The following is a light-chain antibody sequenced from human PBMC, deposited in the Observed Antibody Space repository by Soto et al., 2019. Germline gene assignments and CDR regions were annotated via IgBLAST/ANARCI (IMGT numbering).Light chain of an antibody. CDR2: AAS. Sequence: DIQMNQSPSSVSASVGDRVTITCRASQGISRWLAWYQKKPGRAPKLLIYAASSLQSGVPVRFSGSGSGTDFTLSISSLEPEDVATYFCQQLDSFPLTFGQGTRLEI. J-gene: IGKJ5*01. V-gene: IGKV1-12*01. CDR1: QGISRW. CDR3: QQLDSFPLT.